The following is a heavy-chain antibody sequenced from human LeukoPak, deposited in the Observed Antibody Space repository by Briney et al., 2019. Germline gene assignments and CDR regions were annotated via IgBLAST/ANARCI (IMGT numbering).Heavy chain of an antibody. Sequence: GGSLRLSCAASGFTFSSHAMTWVRQAPGKGLEWVSTISASGGARYYADSVEGRFTISRDNSKNTLYLQMNSLRAEDTAVYYCAKDREVATLYAFDIWGQGTLVTVSS. CDR1: GFTFSSHA. J-gene: IGHJ3*02. V-gene: IGHV3-23*01. CDR3: AKDREVATLYAFDI. CDR2: ISASGGAR. D-gene: IGHD5-24*01.